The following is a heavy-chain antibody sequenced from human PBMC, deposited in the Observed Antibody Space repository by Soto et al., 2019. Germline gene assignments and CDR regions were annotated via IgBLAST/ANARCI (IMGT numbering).Heavy chain of an antibody. V-gene: IGHV1-69*06. CDR3: ARKKGAKEPTTYGMDV. Sequence: QVQLVQSGAEVKKPGSSVKVSCKASGGTFSSYAISWVRQAPGQGLEWMGGIIPIFGTANYAQKFQGRVTITADKSTSTAYMELSSLRSEDTAVYYCARKKGAKEPTTYGMDVWGQGTTVTVSS. CDR2: IIPIFGTA. D-gene: IGHD1-1*01. CDR1: GGTFSSYA. J-gene: IGHJ6*02.